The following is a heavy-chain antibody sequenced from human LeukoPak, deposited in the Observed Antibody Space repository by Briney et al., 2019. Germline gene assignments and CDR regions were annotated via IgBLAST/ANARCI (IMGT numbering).Heavy chain of an antibody. J-gene: IGHJ4*02. CDR3: AKGGTTVVDY. D-gene: IGHD4-23*01. V-gene: IGHV3-7*01. Sequence: GGSLRLSCAASGFTFSNYWMTWVRQAPGKELEWVAHVKPDGSEKSYVDSVKGRFTISRDNAQNSLYLQMNSLRAEDTAVYYCAKGGTTVVDYWGQGTLVTVSS. CDR1: GFTFSNYW. CDR2: VKPDGSEK.